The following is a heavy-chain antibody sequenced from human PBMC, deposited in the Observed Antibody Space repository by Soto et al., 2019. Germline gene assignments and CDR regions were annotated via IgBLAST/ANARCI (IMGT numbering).Heavy chain of an antibody. V-gene: IGHV1-69*08. Sequence: QVQLVQSGAEVKKPGASLRVSCETSGGTSTIYTITWVRQAPGQGLQWMGMIVPTLRITNYAKEFHGRLTITAYSSTSKAHMELTSLTSEDTAVYYCATDKYGAGRVGVHSWGQGTLVTVSS. D-gene: IGHD1-26*01. CDR2: IVPTLRIT. J-gene: IGHJ5*02. CDR3: ATDKYGAGRVGVHS. CDR1: GGTSTIYT.